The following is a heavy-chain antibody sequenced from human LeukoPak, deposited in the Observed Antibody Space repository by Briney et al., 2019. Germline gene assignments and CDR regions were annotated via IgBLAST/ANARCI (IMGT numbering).Heavy chain of an antibody. CDR2: INPSGGST. Sequence: ASVKVSCKASGYTFTSYYMHWVRQAPGQGLEWMGIINPSGGSTSYAQKFQGRVTMTRDMSTSIVYMELSSLRSEDTAVYYCAGGYSSGWYDYWGQGTLVTVSS. J-gene: IGHJ4*02. D-gene: IGHD6-19*01. V-gene: IGHV1-46*01. CDR1: GYTFTSYY. CDR3: AGGYSSGWYDY.